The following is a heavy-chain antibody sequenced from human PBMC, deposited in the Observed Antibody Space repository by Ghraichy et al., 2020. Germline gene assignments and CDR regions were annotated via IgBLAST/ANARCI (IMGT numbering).Heavy chain of an antibody. Sequence: GGSLRLSCAASGFTFSTYWMHWVRQAPGKGLEWVSRINRDGSSINYADSVKGRFSISRDNAKNTLYLQMNSLGADDTGVYFCARAFDCWGQGVLVTVSS. CDR3: ARAFDC. V-gene: IGHV3-74*01. CDR1: GFTFSTYW. J-gene: IGHJ4*02. CDR2: INRDGSSI.